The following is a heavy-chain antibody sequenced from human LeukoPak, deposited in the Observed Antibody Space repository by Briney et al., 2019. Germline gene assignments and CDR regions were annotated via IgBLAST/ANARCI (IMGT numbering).Heavy chain of an antibody. CDR3: VKESGFMVAPDSAFDI. D-gene: IGHD4/OR15-4a*01. CDR2: ISRNGGST. Sequence: AGSLRLSCSASGFTFNSYPVHWVRQAPGKGLEYVSGISRNGGSTYYADSVKGRFTISRDNSKNTLYLQMSSLRAEDTAVYYCVKESGFMVAPDSAFDIWGQGTTVTVSS. J-gene: IGHJ3*02. CDR1: GFTFNSYP. V-gene: IGHV3-64D*06.